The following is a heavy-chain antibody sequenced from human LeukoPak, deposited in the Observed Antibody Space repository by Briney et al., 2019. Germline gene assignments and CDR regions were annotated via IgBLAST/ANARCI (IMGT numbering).Heavy chain of an antibody. J-gene: IGHJ3*01. D-gene: IGHD4-17*01. CDR1: GYTFTDYY. CDR2: INPKRGVT. Sequence: RASVKVSCKASGYTFTDYYIHWMRQAPGQGREWMGWINPKRGVTTYAQKLQGRVTMTRDTSITTAYMELTRLRSDDTTIYYCARERSYGDYGNAFDVWGQGTKVTVSS. CDR3: ARERSYGDYGNAFDV. V-gene: IGHV1-2*02.